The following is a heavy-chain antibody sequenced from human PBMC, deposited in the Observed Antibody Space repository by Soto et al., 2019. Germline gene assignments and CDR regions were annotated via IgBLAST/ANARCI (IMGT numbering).Heavy chain of an antibody. V-gene: IGHV3-23*01. CDR3: AKRYCSGGRCSTPARFDY. CDR1: GFTFSSYA. CDR2: ISGSAGST. D-gene: IGHD2-15*01. Sequence: SLSLSGAASGFTFSSYAMSWVRQAPGKGLEWVSAISGSAGSTYYADSVKGRLTISSDNSKNTLYLQMNSLRAEDTAVYYCAKRYCSGGRCSTPARFDYWGQGTLVTVSS. J-gene: IGHJ4*02.